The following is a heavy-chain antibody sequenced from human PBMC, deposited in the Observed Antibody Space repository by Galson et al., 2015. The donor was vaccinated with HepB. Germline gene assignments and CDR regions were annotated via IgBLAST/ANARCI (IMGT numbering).Heavy chain of an antibody. CDR2: IYSDGNT. CDR1: GFTVSSNH. Sequence: SLRLSCAASGFTVSSNHMTWVRQAPGKGLEWVSVIYSDGNTYYTDSVKGRFTISRDNSKNTLYLQMNSLRAADTAVYYCARGDPPISHAFDIWGQGTMVTVSS. J-gene: IGHJ3*02. D-gene: IGHD3-3*01. V-gene: IGHV3-53*01. CDR3: ARGDPPISHAFDI.